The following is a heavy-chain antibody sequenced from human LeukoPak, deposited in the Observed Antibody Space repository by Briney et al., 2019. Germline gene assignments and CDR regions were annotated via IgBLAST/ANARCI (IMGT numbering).Heavy chain of an antibody. CDR3: ARLKYYYDSSGYYSPDAFDI. V-gene: IGHV4-39*01. J-gene: IGHJ3*02. CDR1: RGSISSGNDYY. Sequence: PSETLSLTCTVSRGSISSGNDYYWSWIRQPPGKGLEWIGSIYYSGSTYYNPSLKSRVTISVDTSKNQFSLKLSSVTAADTAVYYCARLKYYYDSSGYYSPDAFDIWGQGTMVTVSS. CDR2: IYYSGST. D-gene: IGHD3-22*01.